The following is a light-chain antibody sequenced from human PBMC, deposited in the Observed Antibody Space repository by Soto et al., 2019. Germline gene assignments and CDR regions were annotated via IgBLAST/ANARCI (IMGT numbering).Light chain of an antibody. CDR1: QSISVW. V-gene: IGKV1-5*03. Sequence: DIRMTQSPSTLSASVGDRVTITCRASQSISVWLAWYQQKAGKAPNLLIYKASRLESGVPSRFSVSGSETEFTLTISGLQPGDSATYYCQQYNSYSPTVGQGTKVEVK. J-gene: IGKJ1*01. CDR2: KAS. CDR3: QQYNSYSPT.